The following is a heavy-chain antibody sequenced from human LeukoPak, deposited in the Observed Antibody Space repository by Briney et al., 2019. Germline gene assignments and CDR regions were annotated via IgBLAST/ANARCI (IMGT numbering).Heavy chain of an antibody. V-gene: IGHV3-21*01. CDR1: GFPFSTYN. CDR2: ISSSGTYI. D-gene: IGHD3-22*01. J-gene: IGHJ4*02. Sequence: GGSLRLSCAASGFPFSTYNMNWVRQAPGKGLEWVSSISSSGTYIYYADSVKGRFTISRDNAKNSVYLQMNRLRAEDAAVYYCARELGAFDSSDYYYTYWGQGTLVTVSS. CDR3: ARELGAFDSSDYYYTY.